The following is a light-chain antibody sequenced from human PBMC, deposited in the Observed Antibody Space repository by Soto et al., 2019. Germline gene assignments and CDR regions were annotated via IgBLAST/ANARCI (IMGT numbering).Light chain of an antibody. CDR3: QQYNNWPPIT. V-gene: IGKV3-15*01. CDR2: YAS. Sequence: EIMMTQSPATLSVSPGERATLSCRASQSVRNNLAWYQQKPGQAPRLLIYYASTRATGIPARFRGGGSGTEFTLTISSLQSEDFALYYCQQYNNWPPITFGQGTRLEIK. CDR1: QSVRNN. J-gene: IGKJ5*01.